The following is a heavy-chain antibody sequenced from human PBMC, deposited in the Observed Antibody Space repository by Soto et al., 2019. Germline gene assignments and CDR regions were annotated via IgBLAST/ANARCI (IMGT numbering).Heavy chain of an antibody. CDR3: ATSSTSTLCSDY. CDR2: IYYSGST. J-gene: IGHJ4*02. D-gene: IGHD2-2*01. CDR1: GGSISIYY. Sequence: SETLSLTCTVSGGSISIYYWSWIRQPPGKGLEWIGYIYYSGSTNYNPSLKSRVTISVDTSKKKFSLKLSSVTAADTAVYYCATSSTSTLCSDYWGQGTLVTVSS. V-gene: IGHV4-59*01.